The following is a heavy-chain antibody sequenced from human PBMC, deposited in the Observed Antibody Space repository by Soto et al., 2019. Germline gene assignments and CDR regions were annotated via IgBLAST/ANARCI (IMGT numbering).Heavy chain of an antibody. Sequence: EVQLLESGGGLVQPGGSLRLSCAASGITFTTYAMRWVRQAPGKGLESVSVISECGGGTYYADSVKGRFTISRDNSKNTLYLQMNSLRAEDTAVYYCATLRILVDPTGWGQGTTVTVSS. J-gene: IGHJ6*02. CDR1: GITFTTYA. CDR3: ATLRILVDPTG. CDR2: ISECGGGT. D-gene: IGHD2-15*01. V-gene: IGHV3-23*01.